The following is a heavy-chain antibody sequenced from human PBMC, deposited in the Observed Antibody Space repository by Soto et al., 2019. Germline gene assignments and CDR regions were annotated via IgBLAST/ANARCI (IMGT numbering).Heavy chain of an antibody. CDR1: GFTFSSYA. Sequence: GGSLRLSCAASGFTFSSYAMHWVRQAPGKGLEWVAVISYDGSNKYYAGSVKGRFTISRDNSKNTLYLQMNSLRAEDTAVYYCARRHDNRWIQLWPRSYYYYYGMDVWGQGTTVTVSS. D-gene: IGHD5-18*01. CDR2: ISYDGSNK. J-gene: IGHJ6*02. V-gene: IGHV3-30-3*01. CDR3: ARRHDNRWIQLWPRSYYYYYGMDV.